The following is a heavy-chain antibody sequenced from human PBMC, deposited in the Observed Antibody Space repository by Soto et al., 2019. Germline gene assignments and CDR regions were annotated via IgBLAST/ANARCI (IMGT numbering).Heavy chain of an antibody. J-gene: IGHJ5*02. CDR1: GASVSSGTYY. Sequence: PSETLSLTCTVSGASVSSGTYYWSWIRQPPGKGLEWIGEINHSGSTNYNPSLKSRVTISVDTSKNQFSLKLSSVTAADTAVYYCARVREPLTGGPWFDPWGQGTLVTVSS. CDR3: ARVREPLTGGPWFDP. D-gene: IGHD1-26*01. V-gene: IGHV4-39*07. CDR2: INHSGST.